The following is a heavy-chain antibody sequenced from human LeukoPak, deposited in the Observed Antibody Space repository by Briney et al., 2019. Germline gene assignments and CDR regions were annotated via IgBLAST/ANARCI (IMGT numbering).Heavy chain of an antibody. J-gene: IGHJ4*02. D-gene: IGHD1-26*01. V-gene: IGHV3-23*01. CDR2: ISNSGDTT. CDR3: AIGWELHRFGY. Sequence: GGSLRLSCAASRFTFSSYAVNWVRQAPGKGLEWVSGISNSGDTTYYADSVKGRFSISRDNSKNTLYLQMDSLRAEDTAVYYCAIGWELHRFGYWGQGTLVTVSS. CDR1: RFTFSSYA.